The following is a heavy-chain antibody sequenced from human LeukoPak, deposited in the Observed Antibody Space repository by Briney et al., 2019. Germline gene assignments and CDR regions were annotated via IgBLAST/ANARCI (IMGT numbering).Heavy chain of an antibody. CDR3: ARLGFVVPAVIFDY. Sequence: GGSLRLSCAASGFNVSINYMSWVRQAPGKGLEWVSVIYIGGSTYYADSVKGRFTISRDISKNTLYLQMNSLRAEDTAFSYCARLGFVVPAVIFDYWGQGTLVTVSS. CDR1: GFNVSINY. D-gene: IGHD2-2*02. CDR2: IYIGGST. V-gene: IGHV3-53*01. J-gene: IGHJ4*02.